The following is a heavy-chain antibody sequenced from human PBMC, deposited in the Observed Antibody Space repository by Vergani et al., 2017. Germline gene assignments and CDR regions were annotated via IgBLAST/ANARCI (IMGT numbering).Heavy chain of an antibody. CDR1: GFTFSSYW. CDR2: INSDGSST. V-gene: IGHV3-74*02. J-gene: IGHJ4*02. D-gene: IGHD4-17*01. Sequence: VQLVESGGGVVQPGRSLRLSCAASGFTFSSYWMHWVRQAPGKGLVWVSRINSDGSSTSYADSVKGRFTISRDNAKNTLYLQMNSLRAEDTAVYYCARADYGDYFGYWGQGTLVTVSS. CDR3: ARADYGDYFGY.